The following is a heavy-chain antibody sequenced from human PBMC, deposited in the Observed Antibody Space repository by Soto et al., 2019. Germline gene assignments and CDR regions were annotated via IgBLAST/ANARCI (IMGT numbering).Heavy chain of an antibody. V-gene: IGHV4-4*02. J-gene: IGHJ6*01. Sequence: QVQLQESGPGLVTPSGTLSLTCNVSGDSISNINWCSWVRQSPGKGLEWIGEIYRSGSTNYNPSIKSRVNISVDKSKHQLSLNLKSVTAADTAVYYCARGIAVAGLYGMDVGGQGAAVTGSA. CDR3: ARGIAVAGLYGMDV. CDR2: IYRSGST. D-gene: IGHD6-19*01. CDR1: GDSISNINW.